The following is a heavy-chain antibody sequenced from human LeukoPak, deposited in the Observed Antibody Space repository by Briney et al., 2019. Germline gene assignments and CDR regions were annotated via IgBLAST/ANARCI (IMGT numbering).Heavy chain of an antibody. CDR2: ISGFGGST. CDR1: GFTFSNYA. V-gene: IGHV3-23*01. J-gene: IGHJ4*02. CDR3: ARRSGSSWSSFDY. D-gene: IGHD6-13*01. Sequence: GGSLRLSCAASGFTFSNYAMSWVRQAPGKGLEWVSGISGFGGSTYYAPSVKGRLTISRDNFGNMLYLHLDSLRVEDTAIYYCARRSGSSWSSFDYWGQGALVTVSS.